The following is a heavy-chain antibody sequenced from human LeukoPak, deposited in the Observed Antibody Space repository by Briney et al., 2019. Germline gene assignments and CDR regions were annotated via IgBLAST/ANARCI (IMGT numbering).Heavy chain of an antibody. CDR1: GGSISSYY. V-gene: IGHV4-4*07. Sequence: PSETLSLTCTVSGGSISSYYWSWIRQPAGKGLEWIGRINTSGSTNYNPSLKSRVTLSIDTSKNQFSLKLSSVTAADTAVYYCARGGNNWFDPWGQGTLVTVSS. J-gene: IGHJ5*02. CDR2: INTSGST. CDR3: ARGGNNWFDP.